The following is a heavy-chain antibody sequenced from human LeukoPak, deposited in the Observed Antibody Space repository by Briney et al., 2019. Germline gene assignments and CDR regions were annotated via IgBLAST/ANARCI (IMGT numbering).Heavy chain of an antibody. J-gene: IGHJ6*02. CDR2: IYPGDSDT. V-gene: IGHV5-51*01. D-gene: IGHD3-22*01. Sequence: ESLKIYCKGYGYSFTSYWIGWVRQMPGKGLEWMGIIYPGDSDTRYSPSFQGQVTISADKSISTAYLQWSSLKASDTAIYYCARTMTYYHDSSGSYYYYGMDVWGQGTTVTVSS. CDR3: ARTMTYYHDSSGSYYYYGMDV. CDR1: GYSFTSYW.